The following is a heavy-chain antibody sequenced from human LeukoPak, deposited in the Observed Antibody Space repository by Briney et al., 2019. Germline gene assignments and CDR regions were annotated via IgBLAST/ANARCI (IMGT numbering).Heavy chain of an antibody. CDR2: ICSDDGRT. V-gene: IGHV3-23*01. Sequence: GGSLRLSCVASGFAFNTFAMTWVRQAPGKGLEWVSSICSDDGRTYYADSVKGRFTISRDNAHNTLYLQMINLRAEDTALYYCARATGANCYWGSNFWGQGTLVTVSP. CDR1: GFAFNTFA. D-gene: IGHD2-15*01. CDR3: ARATGANCYWGSNF. J-gene: IGHJ4*02.